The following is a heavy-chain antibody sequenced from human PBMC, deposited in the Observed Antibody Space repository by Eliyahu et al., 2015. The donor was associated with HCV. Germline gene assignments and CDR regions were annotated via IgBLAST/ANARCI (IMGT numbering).Heavy chain of an antibody. Sequence: QVTLRESGPALVKPTQTLTLTCTFSGFSLSTSGMCVSWIRQPPGKALEWLARIDWDDDKYYSTSLKTRLTISKDTSKNQVVLTMTNMDPVDTATYYCARXVLWFGDVGGFDPWGQGTLVTVSS. CDR3: ARXVLWFGDVGGFDP. V-gene: IGHV2-70*15. D-gene: IGHD3-10*01. CDR2: IDWDDDK. CDR1: GFSLSTSGMC. J-gene: IGHJ5*02.